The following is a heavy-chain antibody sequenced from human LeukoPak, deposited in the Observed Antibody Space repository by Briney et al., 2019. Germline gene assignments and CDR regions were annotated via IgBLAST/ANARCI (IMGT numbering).Heavy chain of an antibody. D-gene: IGHD6-13*01. CDR2: IWYDGSNK. CDR3: ASGRAYSSSWYRPGNFDY. J-gene: IGHJ4*02. CDR1: GFTFSSYG. V-gene: IGHV3-33*01. Sequence: GRSLRLSCAASGFTFSSYGMHWVRQAPGKGLGWVAVIWYDGSNKYYADSVKGRFTISRDNSKNTLYLQMNSLRAEDTAVYYCASGRAYSSSWYRPGNFDYWGQGTLVTVSS.